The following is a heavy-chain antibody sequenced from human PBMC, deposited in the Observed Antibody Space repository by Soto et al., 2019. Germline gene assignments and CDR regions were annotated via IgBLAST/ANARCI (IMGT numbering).Heavy chain of an antibody. D-gene: IGHD6-13*01. CDR1: GFTFTSSA. CDR2: IVVGSGNT. Sequence: QMQLVQSGPEVKKPGTSVKVSCKASGFTFTSSAVQWVRQARGQRLEWIGWIVVGSGNTNYAQKFQERVTITRDMARSTACMELSSLRSEDTAVYYCAARGCSSWYGDAFDIWGQGTMVTVSS. J-gene: IGHJ3*02. V-gene: IGHV1-58*01. CDR3: AARGCSSWYGDAFDI.